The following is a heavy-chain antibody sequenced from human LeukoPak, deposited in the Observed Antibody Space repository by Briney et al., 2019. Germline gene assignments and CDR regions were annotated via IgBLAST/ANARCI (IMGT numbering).Heavy chain of an antibody. D-gene: IGHD6-19*01. CDR3: AKSRGVAGFDY. Sequence: AGGSLRLSCLASKFTFNNYAMTWVRQAPGKGLEWVSSISGSGDNMDYADSVKGRFTISRDNSKNTLYLQMNSLRAEDTAVYYCAKSRGVAGFDYWGQGTLVTVSS. CDR1: KFTFNNYA. CDR2: ISGSGDNM. V-gene: IGHV3-23*01. J-gene: IGHJ4*02.